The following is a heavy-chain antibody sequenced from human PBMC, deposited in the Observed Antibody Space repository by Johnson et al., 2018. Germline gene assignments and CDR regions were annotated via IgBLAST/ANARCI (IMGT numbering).Heavy chain of an antibody. V-gene: IGHV4-39*07. Sequence: QVQLQESGPGLVKPSETLSLTCIVSGGSISSSSYYWGWIRQPPGKGLEWIGSIYYSGSTYYNPSLKSLVTITADTSKNHFSLKLSSVTSADTAVYNCASGKTYYYYSSSWDYWCQGTLVTFSS. CDR3: ASGKTYYYYSSSWDY. CDR1: GGSISSSSYY. D-gene: IGHD3-22*01. J-gene: IGHJ4*02. CDR2: IYYSGST.